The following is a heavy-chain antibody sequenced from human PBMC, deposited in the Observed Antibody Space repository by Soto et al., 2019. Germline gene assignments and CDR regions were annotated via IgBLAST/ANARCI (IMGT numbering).Heavy chain of an antibody. CDR1: GFTFSSYA. CDR2: ISGSGGST. V-gene: IGHV3-23*01. Sequence: GGSLRLSCAASGFTFSSYAMSWVRQAPGKGLEWVSAISGSGGSTYYADSVKGRFTISRDNSKNTLYLQMNSLRAEDTAVYYCAKEPPYYGSGSYYNGFSNWGQGTLVTVSS. CDR3: AKEPPYYGSGSYYNGFSN. D-gene: IGHD3-10*01. J-gene: IGHJ4*02.